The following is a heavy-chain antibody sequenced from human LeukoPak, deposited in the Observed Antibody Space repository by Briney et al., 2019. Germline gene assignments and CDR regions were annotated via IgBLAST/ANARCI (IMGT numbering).Heavy chain of an antibody. Sequence: PGGSLRLSCAASGFTFSSYGMHWVRQAPGKGLEWVAVISYDGSNKYYADSVKGRFTISRDNAKNSLYLQMNSLRAEDTAVYYCAMDDYGDFSGGNWFDPWGRGTLVTVSS. J-gene: IGHJ5*02. V-gene: IGHV3-30*03. CDR1: GFTFSSYG. CDR3: AMDDYGDFSGGNWFDP. D-gene: IGHD4-17*01. CDR2: ISYDGSNK.